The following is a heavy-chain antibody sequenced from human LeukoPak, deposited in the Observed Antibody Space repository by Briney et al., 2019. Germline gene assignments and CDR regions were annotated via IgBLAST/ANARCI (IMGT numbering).Heavy chain of an antibody. CDR2: ISGVASDI. J-gene: IGHJ6*02. CDR1: GFTFSGYS. V-gene: IGHV3-11*01. D-gene: IGHD1-26*01. CDR3: ARGGALGMDV. Sequence: GGSLRLSCAASGFTFSGYSMSWVRQAPGKGLEWVSYISGVASDIYYGDSVKGRFTISRDNAKNSVYLQMNSLRAEDTAVYYCARGGALGMDVWGQGTTVTVSS.